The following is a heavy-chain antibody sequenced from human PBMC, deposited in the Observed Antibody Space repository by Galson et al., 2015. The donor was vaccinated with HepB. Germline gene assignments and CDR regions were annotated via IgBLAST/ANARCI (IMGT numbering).Heavy chain of an antibody. CDR3: ARELLWFGEINRLDY. D-gene: IGHD3-10*01. Sequence: SVKVSCKASGYTFTSYAMNWVRQAPGQGLEWMGWINTNTGNPTYAQGFTGRFVFSLDTSVSTAYLQISSLKAEDTAVYYCARELLWFGEINRLDYWGQGTLVTVSS. J-gene: IGHJ4*02. V-gene: IGHV7-4-1*02. CDR1: GYTFTSYA. CDR2: INTNTGNP.